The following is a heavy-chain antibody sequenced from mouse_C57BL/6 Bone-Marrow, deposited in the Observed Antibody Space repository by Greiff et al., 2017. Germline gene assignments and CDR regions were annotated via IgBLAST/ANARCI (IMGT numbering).Heavy chain of an antibody. CDR1: GFNIKDDY. J-gene: IGHJ3*01. CDR3: TGIAY. V-gene: IGHV14-4*01. CDR2: IDPENGGN. Sequence: EVQLQQSGAELVRPGASVKLSCTASGFNIKDDYMHWVKQRPEQGLEWIGWIDPENGGNEYDSKFQGKATITVDTSSNTSYLQLSSLTSDDTAVYYCTGIAYWGQGTLVTVSA.